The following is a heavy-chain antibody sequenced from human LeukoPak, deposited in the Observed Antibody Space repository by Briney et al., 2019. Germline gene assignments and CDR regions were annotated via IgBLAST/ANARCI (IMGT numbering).Heavy chain of an antibody. CDR2: INSDGSIT. J-gene: IGHJ4*02. Sequence: GGSLRLSCAASGFTFSNYWMQWVRQAPGKGLLWVSRINSDGSITTYADSVKGRFTVSRDNAKNTLFLQMNSLRDEDTAVYYCARGGYCSGGSCYRGFDSWGQGTLVTVSS. D-gene: IGHD2-15*01. CDR3: ARGGYCSGGSCYRGFDS. V-gene: IGHV3-74*03. CDR1: GFTFSNYW.